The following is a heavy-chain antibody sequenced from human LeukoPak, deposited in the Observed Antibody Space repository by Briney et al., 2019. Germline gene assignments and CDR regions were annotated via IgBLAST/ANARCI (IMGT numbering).Heavy chain of an antibody. D-gene: IGHD3-16*01. CDR3: ARDQAAVKGDYKGFDP. CDR2: IYYSGSP. V-gene: IGHV4-31*03. J-gene: IGHJ5*02. Sequence: PSDPLSLTCTLSGGPISRGGYYWTWIRQHPGKVLEWIGFIYYSGSPYYNPSLKSRVTISAGTSKNQFSLQLSSVTAADTAVYYCARDQAAVKGDYKGFDPWGQGALVTVSS. CDR1: GGPISRGGYY.